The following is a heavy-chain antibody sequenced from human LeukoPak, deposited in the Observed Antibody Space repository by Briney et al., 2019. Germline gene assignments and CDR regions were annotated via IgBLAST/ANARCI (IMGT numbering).Heavy chain of an antibody. CDR1: GYSISSGYY. Sequence: PSETLSLTCTVSGYSISSGYYWGWIRQPPGKGLEWIGSIYHSGSTYYNPSLKSRVTTSVDTSKNQFSLKLSSVTAADTAVYYCARGKRVSRYSYGFIRYYMDVWGKGTTVTVSS. CDR2: IYHSGST. D-gene: IGHD5-18*01. CDR3: ARGKRVSRYSYGFIRYYMDV. V-gene: IGHV4-38-2*02. J-gene: IGHJ6*03.